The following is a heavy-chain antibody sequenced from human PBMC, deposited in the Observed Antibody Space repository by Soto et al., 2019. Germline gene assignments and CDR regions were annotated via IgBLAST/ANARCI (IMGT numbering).Heavy chain of an antibody. CDR1: GFTFSSYA. Sequence: EVQLLESGGGLVQPGGSLRLSCAASGFTFSSYAMSWVRQAPGKGLEWVSAISGSGGSTYYADSVKGRFTISRDNSKNTLYLQMNSLGAEDTAVYYCAKEGRMVRGVIISLPFDYWGQGTLVTVSS. CDR3: AKEGRMVRGVIISLPFDY. CDR2: ISGSGGST. V-gene: IGHV3-23*01. D-gene: IGHD3-10*01. J-gene: IGHJ4*02.